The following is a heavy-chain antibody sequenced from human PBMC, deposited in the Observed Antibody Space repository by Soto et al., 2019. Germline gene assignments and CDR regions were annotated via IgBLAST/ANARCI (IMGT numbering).Heavy chain of an antibody. J-gene: IGHJ5*02. V-gene: IGHV4-34*01. D-gene: IGHD3-10*01. Sequence: SXTLSLTCAVYGGSLSGYCWSWIRQPPGKGLEWIGEVDHSGSTNYNPSLKSRATISVDRSQNQFSLKLSSVTAADAAIYYCARAQGDLEYDGNSWTPNWFDPWGQGNLVTVSS. CDR3: ARAQGDLEYDGNSWTPNWFDP. CDR1: GGSLSGYC. CDR2: VDHSGST.